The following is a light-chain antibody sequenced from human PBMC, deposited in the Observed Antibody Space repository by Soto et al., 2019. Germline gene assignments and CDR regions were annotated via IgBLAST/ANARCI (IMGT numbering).Light chain of an antibody. CDR3: QQRSNWPLT. CDR1: QSVNTY. J-gene: IGKJ4*01. Sequence: EIVLTQSPATLSLSPGERATLSCRASQSVNTYVAWYQQKPGQAPRLLIYDASKRATGIPARFSGRGSGTDFTLTINSLEPEDFALYYCQQRSNWPLTFGGGTKVEIK. V-gene: IGKV3-11*01. CDR2: DAS.